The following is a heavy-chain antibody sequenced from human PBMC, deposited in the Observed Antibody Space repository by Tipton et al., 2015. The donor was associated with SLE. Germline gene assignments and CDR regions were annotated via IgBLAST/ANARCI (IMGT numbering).Heavy chain of an antibody. V-gene: IGHV3-23*01. CDR2: ISGSGGST. D-gene: IGHD6-13*01. Sequence: GSLRLSCAASGFTFSSYAMGWVRQAPGKGLEWVSAISGSGGSTYYADSVKGRFTISRDNSKNTLYLQMNSLRAEDTAVYYCAKAVPSSSAFDIWGQGTMVTVSS. CDR3: AKAVPSSSAFDI. J-gene: IGHJ3*02. CDR1: GFTFSSYA.